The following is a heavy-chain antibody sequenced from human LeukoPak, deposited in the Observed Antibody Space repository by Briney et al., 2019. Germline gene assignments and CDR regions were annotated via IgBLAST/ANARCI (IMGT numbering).Heavy chain of an antibody. V-gene: IGHV3-21*01. CDR3: ARSFITGTTEIDY. J-gene: IGHJ4*02. CDR1: GFTFSSYS. CDR2: ISSSSSYI. D-gene: IGHD1-20*01. Sequence: PGGSLRVSCAASGFTFSSYSMNWVRQAPGKGLEWVSSISSSSSYIYYADSVKGRFTISRDNAKNSLYLQMNSLRAEDTAVYYCARSFITGTTEIDYWGQGTLVTVSS.